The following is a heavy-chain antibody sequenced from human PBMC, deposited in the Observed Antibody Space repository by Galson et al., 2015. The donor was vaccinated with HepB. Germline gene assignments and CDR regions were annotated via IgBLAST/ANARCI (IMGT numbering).Heavy chain of an antibody. D-gene: IGHD6-13*01. CDR1: GYTFTSYD. CDR3: ASSAAGLYYYYGMVV. V-gene: IGHV1-8*01. J-gene: IGHJ6*02. CDR2: MNPNSGNT. Sequence: SVKVSCKASGYTFTSYDINWVRQATGQGLEWMGWMNPNSGNTGYAQKFQGRVTMTRNTSISTAYMELSSLRSEDTAVYYCASSAAGLYYYYGMVVWGHGTTVTVSS.